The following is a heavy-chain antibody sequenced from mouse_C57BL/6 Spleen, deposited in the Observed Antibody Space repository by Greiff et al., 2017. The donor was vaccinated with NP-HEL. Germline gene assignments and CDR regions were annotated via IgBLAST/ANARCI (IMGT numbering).Heavy chain of an antibody. J-gene: IGHJ1*03. CDR1: GYTFTDYY. D-gene: IGHD4-1*01. Sequence: QVQLQQSGAELVRPGASVKLSCKASGYTFTDYYINWVKQRPGQGLEWIARIYPGSGNTYYNEKFKGKATLTAEKSSSTAYMQLSSLTSEDAAVYFCASANWGRYFDVWGTGTTVTVSS. CDR3: ASANWGRYFDV. CDR2: IYPGSGNT. V-gene: IGHV1-76*01.